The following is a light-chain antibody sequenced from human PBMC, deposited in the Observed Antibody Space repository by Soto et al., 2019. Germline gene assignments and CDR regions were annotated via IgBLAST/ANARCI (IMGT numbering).Light chain of an antibody. CDR2: GAS. V-gene: IGKV3-15*01. Sequence: EIVMTQSPATLSVPPEERATLSCSARQSVGSNLAWYQQKPGQAPRLLIYGASTRATGIPARFSGSGSETEFTITISSLQAEDSAVYFCQQYNNWPTWMFGQGTKVDI. J-gene: IGKJ1*01. CDR3: QQYNNWPTWM. CDR1: QSVGSN.